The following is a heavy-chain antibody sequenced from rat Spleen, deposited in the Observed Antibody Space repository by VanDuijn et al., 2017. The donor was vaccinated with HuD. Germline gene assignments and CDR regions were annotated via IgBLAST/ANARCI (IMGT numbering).Heavy chain of an antibody. D-gene: IGHD1-12*02. CDR3: TRGPPRDDDSYYYGYYFAY. CDR2: ISSGGST. J-gene: IGHJ2*01. CDR1: GFSLIRNG. Sequence: QVQLKESGPGLMQPSETLSLTCTVSGFSLIRNGVGWVRQPPGKGLEWIAAISSGGSTYYNSVLKSRLSISRDTSKSQVFLKMNSLQTEDTAIYFCTRGPPRDDDSYYYGYYFAYWGQGVMVTVSS. V-gene: IGHV2S8*01.